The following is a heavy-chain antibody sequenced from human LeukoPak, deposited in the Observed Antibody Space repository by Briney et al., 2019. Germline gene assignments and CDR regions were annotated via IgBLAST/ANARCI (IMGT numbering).Heavy chain of an antibody. D-gene: IGHD4-11*01. Sequence: PGGSLRLSCAASGFTFSSYSMNWVRQAPGKGLEWVSSISSSSSYIYYAASVKGRFTISRDNTKNSLYLQMNSLRAEDTAVYYCARDSSSNYDANNPDYWGQGTLVTVSS. CDR3: ARDSSSNYDANNPDY. J-gene: IGHJ4*02. CDR2: ISSSSSYI. CDR1: GFTFSSYS. V-gene: IGHV3-21*01.